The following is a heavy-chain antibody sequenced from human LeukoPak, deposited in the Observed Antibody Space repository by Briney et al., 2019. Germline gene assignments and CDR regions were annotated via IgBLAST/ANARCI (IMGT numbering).Heavy chain of an antibody. V-gene: IGHV3-20*04. J-gene: IGHJ4*02. Sequence: GGSLRLSCAASGIIFSTYGMSWVRQAPGKGLEWVSVINWNGGSTGYADSVKGRFTISRDNAKNSLYLQMNSLRAEDTALYYCARGLAAAGTPYWGQGTLVTVSS. D-gene: IGHD6-13*01. CDR1: GIIFSTYG. CDR3: ARGLAAAGTPY. CDR2: INWNGGST.